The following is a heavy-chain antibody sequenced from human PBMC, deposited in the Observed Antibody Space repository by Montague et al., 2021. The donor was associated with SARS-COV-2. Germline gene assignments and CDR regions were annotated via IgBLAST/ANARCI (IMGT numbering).Heavy chain of an antibody. CDR3: ARNLVVHYWYGMDV. D-gene: IGHD2-15*01. J-gene: IGHJ6*02. CDR1: GGSISSYY. CDR2: INYSGST. Sequence: SATLSLTCTVAGGSISSYYWSWIRQPPGKGLELIGYINYSGSTNYNPSLKSRVTISVDTSKNQFSLNLSSVTAADTAVYYCARNLVVHYWYGMDVWGQGTTVTVSS. V-gene: IGHV4-59*01.